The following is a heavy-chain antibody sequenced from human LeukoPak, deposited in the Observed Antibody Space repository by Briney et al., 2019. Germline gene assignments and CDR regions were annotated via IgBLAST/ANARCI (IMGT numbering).Heavy chain of an antibody. Sequence: PGGSLRLSCAASGFTVSSNYMSWVRQAPGKGLEWVSVVYSGGGIYYADSVKGRFTISRDDSKNTMYLQMTSLRVEDTAVYYCARGLRGFLDYWGQGTLVTVSS. V-gene: IGHV3-53*01. D-gene: IGHD3-22*01. J-gene: IGHJ4*02. CDR3: ARGLRGFLDY. CDR1: GFTVSSNY. CDR2: VYSGGGI.